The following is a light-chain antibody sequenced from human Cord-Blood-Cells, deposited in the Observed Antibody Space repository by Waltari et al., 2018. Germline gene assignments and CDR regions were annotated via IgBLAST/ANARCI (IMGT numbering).Light chain of an antibody. CDR1: SSDVGGYND. CDR3: CSYAGSYTFHVV. J-gene: IGLJ2*01. V-gene: IGLV2-11*01. CDR2: DVS. Sequence: QSALTHPHSVTGSPGQSVTTPCTGTSSDVGGYNDVSSYHQHPGKAPKLLIYDVSNRPSGVPCRFSGSKSGNTASLTISGLQAEDEADYYCCSYAGSYTFHVVFGGGTKLTVL.